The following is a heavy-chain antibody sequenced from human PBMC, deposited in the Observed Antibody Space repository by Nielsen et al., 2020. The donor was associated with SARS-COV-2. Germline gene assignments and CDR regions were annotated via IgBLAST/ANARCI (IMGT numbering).Heavy chain of an antibody. D-gene: IGHD5-18*01. Sequence: SETLSLTCTVYGGSFSGYHWSWIRQSPGKGLEWIGEINHSGNTNYNPSLKSRVTISVDTSKNQFSLNLSSVTAADMAVYYCARRAEGLELWRRYFYYIDVWGKGTTVTVSS. V-gene: IGHV4-34*01. CDR2: INHSGNT. CDR1: GGSFSGYH. CDR3: ARRAEGLELWRRYFYYIDV. J-gene: IGHJ6*03.